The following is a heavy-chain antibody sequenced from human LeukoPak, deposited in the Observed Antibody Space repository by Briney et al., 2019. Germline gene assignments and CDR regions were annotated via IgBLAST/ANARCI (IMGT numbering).Heavy chain of an antibody. D-gene: IGHD6-13*01. J-gene: IGHJ4*02. V-gene: IGHV4-34*01. Sequence: NPSETLSLTCAVYGGSFSGYYWSWIRQPPGKGLEWIGEINHSGSTNYNPSLESRVTISVDTSKNQFSLKLSSVTAADTAVYYCARGFRSSWAPFDYWGQGTLVTVSS. CDR3: ARGFRSSWAPFDY. CDR2: INHSGST. CDR1: GGSFSGYY.